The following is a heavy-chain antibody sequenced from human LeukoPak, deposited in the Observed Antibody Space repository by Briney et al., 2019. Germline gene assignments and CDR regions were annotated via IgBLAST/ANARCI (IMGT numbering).Heavy chain of an antibody. J-gene: IGHJ5*02. CDR2: INHSGST. CDR1: GGSFSGYY. CDR3: ARSRRYYDSSGYSNWFDP. V-gene: IGHV4-34*01. D-gene: IGHD3-22*01. Sequence: SETLSLTCAVYGGSFSGYYWSWIRQPPGKGLEWIGEINHSGSTNYNPSLKSRVTISVDTSKNQFSLKLSSVTAADTAVYYCARSRRYYDSSGYSNWFDPWGQGTLVTVSS.